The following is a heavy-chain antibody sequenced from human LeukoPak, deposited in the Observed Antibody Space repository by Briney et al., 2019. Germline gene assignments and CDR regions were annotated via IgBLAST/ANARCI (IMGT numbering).Heavy chain of an antibody. CDR3: ARHSSGWYREFDY. V-gene: IGHV1-18*01. D-gene: IGHD6-19*01. CDR2: ISAYNGNT. Sequence: GASVTVSCMASVYTFTSYGISWVRQAPGKGLEWMGWISAYNGNTNYAQKLQGRVTMTTDTSTSTAYMELRSLRSDDTAVYYCARHSSGWYREFDYWGQGTLVTVSS. J-gene: IGHJ4*02. CDR1: VYTFTSYG.